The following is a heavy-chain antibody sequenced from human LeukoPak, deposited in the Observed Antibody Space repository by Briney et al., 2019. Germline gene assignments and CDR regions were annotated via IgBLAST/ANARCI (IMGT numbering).Heavy chain of an antibody. V-gene: IGHV3-69-1*01. CDR1: GFTLRHFA. CDR3: ARDRVWTVLY. Sequence: GGSLRLSCAASGFTLRHFAMNWVRQAPGKGLEWVSSIASDGDTFYADAVKGRFTISRDNAKNSVYLQMNSLRAEDTAVYYCARDRVWTVLYWGQGTLVSVSS. CDR2: IASDGDT. D-gene: IGHD6-13*01. J-gene: IGHJ4*02.